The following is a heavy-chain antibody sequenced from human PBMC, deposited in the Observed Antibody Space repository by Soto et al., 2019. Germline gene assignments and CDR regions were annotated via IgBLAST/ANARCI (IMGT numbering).Heavy chain of an antibody. CDR3: ARDVGSIRFLEWLFAPGLDV. V-gene: IGHV1-18*04. CDR1: GYTFTSYG. CDR2: ISAYNGNT. D-gene: IGHD3-3*01. J-gene: IGHJ6*02. Sequence: ASVKVSCKASGYTFTSYGISWVRQAPGQGLEWMGWISAYNGNTNYAQKLQGRVTMTTDTSTSTAYMELRSLRSDDTAVYYCARDVGSIRFLEWLFAPGLDVWGQGTTVTVPS.